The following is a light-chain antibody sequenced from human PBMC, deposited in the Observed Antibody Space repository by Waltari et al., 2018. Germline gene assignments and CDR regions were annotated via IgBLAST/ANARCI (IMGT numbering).Light chain of an antibody. V-gene: IGKV4-1*01. Sequence: DIVLTQSPEYLPVSLGERATINCKSSQSVVFSSNNKNYLAWYQQKPGQPPKLLITWASTRESGVPDRFSGSVSETDFTLTISSLQAEDVAVYYCQQCYTCPYTFGQGTKLEIK. CDR1: QSVVFSSNNKNY. CDR2: WAS. J-gene: IGKJ2*01. CDR3: QQCYTCPYT.